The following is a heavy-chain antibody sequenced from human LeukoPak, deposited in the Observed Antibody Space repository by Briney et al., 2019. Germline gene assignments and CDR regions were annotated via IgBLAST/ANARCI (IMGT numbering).Heavy chain of an antibody. Sequence: PGGSLRLSCAASGFTFSTYGMHWVRQAPGKGLEWVAVIRYDGSNIYYADSVKGRFTISRDNSKNTLYLQMNRLRAEDTAVYYCAKPNYCSSTSCYRAILGFDPWGQGTLVTVSS. V-gene: IGHV3-33*06. CDR3: AKPNYCSSTSCYRAILGFDP. J-gene: IGHJ5*02. CDR1: GFTFSTYG. CDR2: IRYDGSNI. D-gene: IGHD2-2*01.